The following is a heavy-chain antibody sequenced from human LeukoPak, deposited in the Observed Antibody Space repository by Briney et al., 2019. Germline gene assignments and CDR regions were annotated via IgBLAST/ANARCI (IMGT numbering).Heavy chain of an antibody. J-gene: IGHJ3*02. CDR3: AKVLTPTVTHDAFDI. D-gene: IGHD4-17*01. CDR1: GFTFSSYS. V-gene: IGHV3-21*01. CDR2: ISGSGGST. Sequence: GGSLRLSCAASGFTFSSYSMNWVRQAPGKGLEWVSAISGSGGSTYYADSVKGRFTISRDNAKNSLYLQMNSLRAEDTAVYYCAKVLTPTVTHDAFDIWGQGTMVTVSS.